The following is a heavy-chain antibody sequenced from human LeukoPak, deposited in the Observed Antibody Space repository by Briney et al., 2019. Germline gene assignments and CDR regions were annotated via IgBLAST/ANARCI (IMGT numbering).Heavy chain of an antibody. CDR3: AKGIYDMDV. V-gene: IGHV3-23*01. CDR1: GFTFSSYA. Sequence: GGSLRLSCAASGFTFSSYATSWVRQAPGKGQELVSTMSVNSRSTYYADSVKGSFATSRDNPKNTLYLQTNGLRAEDTAVFFCAKGIYDMDVWGQGTTVTVSS. J-gene: IGHJ6*02. CDR2: MSVNSRST.